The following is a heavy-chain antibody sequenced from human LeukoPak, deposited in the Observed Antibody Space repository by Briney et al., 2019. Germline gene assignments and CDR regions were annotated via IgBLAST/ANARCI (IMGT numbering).Heavy chain of an antibody. CDR2: IYYSGST. Sequence: SETLSLTCTVSGGSISSGDYYWSWIRQPPGKGLEWIGYIYYSGSTYYNPSLKSRVTISVDTSKNQFSLKLSSVTAADTAVYYCASKGPGYWGWFDPWGQGTLVTVSS. D-gene: IGHD3-9*01. J-gene: IGHJ5*02. CDR1: GGSISSGDYY. CDR3: ASKGPGYWGWFDP. V-gene: IGHV4-30-4*08.